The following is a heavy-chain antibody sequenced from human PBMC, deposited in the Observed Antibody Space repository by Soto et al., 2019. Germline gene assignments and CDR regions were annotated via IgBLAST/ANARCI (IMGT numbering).Heavy chain of an antibody. Sequence: EVKLVESGGGLVQPGGSLRLSCAASGFSFSSYDMHWVRQTTGNGLEWVSAIGFAGDTYYPGSVKGRFTISRENAKNSLYLQMNSLGAGDPAVYYCARGSPVSPDAFDIWGQGTMVTVSS. CDR1: GFSFSSYD. CDR3: ARGSPVSPDAFDI. CDR2: IGFAGDT. D-gene: IGHD2-8*01. V-gene: IGHV3-13*01. J-gene: IGHJ3*02.